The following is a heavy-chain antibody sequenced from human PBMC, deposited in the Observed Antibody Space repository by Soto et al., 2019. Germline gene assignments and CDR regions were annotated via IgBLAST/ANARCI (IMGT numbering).Heavy chain of an antibody. CDR3: TREKFDP. V-gene: IGHV3-74*01. Sequence: EVQLVESGGGLVQPGGSLRLSCAASGFTFSSYWMHWVRQAPGKGLVWVSRIKTDGSSTNYADSVKGRFTISRDNAKNMLYLQMNSLRPEDTAVYYSTREKFDPWGQGTLVTVSS. CDR2: IKTDGSST. J-gene: IGHJ5*02. CDR1: GFTFSSYW.